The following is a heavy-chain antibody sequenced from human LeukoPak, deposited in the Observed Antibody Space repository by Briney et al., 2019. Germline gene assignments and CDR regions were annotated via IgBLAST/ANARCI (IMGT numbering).Heavy chain of an antibody. D-gene: IGHD2-21*02. V-gene: IGHV3-23*05. J-gene: IGHJ4*01. CDR2: ITSSGTVI. CDR1: GFTLSNYG. CDR3: ARLSDVFCDGGDCPNRYCDS. Sequence: GGSLRLSCAASGFTLSNYGMNWVRQTPGQGLEWVSLITSSGTVICYADSVKGRFTISRDISKNTLYLQMSSLRADDTAVYFCARLSDVFCDGGDCPNRYCDSWGQGTLVTVSS.